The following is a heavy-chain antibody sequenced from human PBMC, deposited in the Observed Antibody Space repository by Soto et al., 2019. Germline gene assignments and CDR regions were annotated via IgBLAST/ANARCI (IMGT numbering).Heavy chain of an antibody. V-gene: IGHV3-23*01. J-gene: IGHJ3*02. CDR1: GFIFSSYA. CDR2: ISGSGGST. D-gene: IGHD6-19*01. Sequence: PGGSLRLSXAASGFIFSSYAMSWVRQAPGKGLEWVSAISGSGGSTYYADSVKGRFTISRDNSKNTLYLQMNSLRAEDTAVYYCAKDLTGYSSGWYQDAFDIWGQGTMVTVSS. CDR3: AKDLTGYSSGWYQDAFDI.